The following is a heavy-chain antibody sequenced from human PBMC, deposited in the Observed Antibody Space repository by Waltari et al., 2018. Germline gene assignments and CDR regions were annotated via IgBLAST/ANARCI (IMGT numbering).Heavy chain of an antibody. V-gene: IGHV3-33*01. Sequence: QVQLVESGGGVVQPGRSLRLSCAASGFTFSSYGMHWVRQAPGKGLEWVAVIWYDGSNKYYADSVKGRFTISRDNSKNTLYLQMNSLRAEDTAVYYCARDLGQQLATYYYYGMDVWGQGTTVTVSS. D-gene: IGHD6-13*01. CDR2: IWYDGSNK. CDR1: GFTFSSYG. J-gene: IGHJ6*02. CDR3: ARDLGQQLATYYYYGMDV.